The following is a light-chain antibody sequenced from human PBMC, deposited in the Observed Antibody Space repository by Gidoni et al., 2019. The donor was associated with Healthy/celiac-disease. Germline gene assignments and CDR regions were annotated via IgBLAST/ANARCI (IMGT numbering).Light chain of an antibody. CDR2: DAS. CDR3: QQFNSYPMIT. V-gene: IGKV1-13*02. Sequence: AIKSTQSPSSLSASVGDRVTITCRASQGISSALAWYQQKPGKAPKLLIYDASSLESGVPSRFSGSGSGTDFTLTISSLQPEDFATYYCQQFNSYPMITFGQGTRLEIK. J-gene: IGKJ5*01. CDR1: QGISSA.